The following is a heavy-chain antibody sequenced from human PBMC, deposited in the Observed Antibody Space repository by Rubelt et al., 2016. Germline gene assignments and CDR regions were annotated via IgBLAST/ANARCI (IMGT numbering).Heavy chain of an antibody. V-gene: IGHV1-2*02. Sequence: QVQLVQSGAEVKKPGASVKVSCKASGYTFTGYYMHWVRQAPGQGLAWMGWINPNSGGTNYAQELQGRVTMTRDTSVITDYMELSRLTSDETAVYYCARGNSGYDYGLDYWGQGTLVTVSS. J-gene: IGHJ4*02. D-gene: IGHD5-12*01. CDR1: GYTFTGYY. CDR3: ARGNSGYDYGLDY. CDR2: INPNSGGT.